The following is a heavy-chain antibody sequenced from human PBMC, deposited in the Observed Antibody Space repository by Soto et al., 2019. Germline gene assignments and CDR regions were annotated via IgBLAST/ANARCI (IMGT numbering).Heavy chain of an antibody. J-gene: IGHJ4*02. D-gene: IGHD3-9*01. V-gene: IGHV4-59*01. Sequence: PSETLSLTCTVSGGSISSYFWSWIRQPPGKGLEWIGYIYYSGSTNYNPSLKRRVTMSMDTSKTQFSLMLESVTVADTAIYYCGRSYSDWLNPFDNWGQGSLVTVSS. CDR1: GGSISSYF. CDR3: GRSYSDWLNPFDN. CDR2: IYYSGST.